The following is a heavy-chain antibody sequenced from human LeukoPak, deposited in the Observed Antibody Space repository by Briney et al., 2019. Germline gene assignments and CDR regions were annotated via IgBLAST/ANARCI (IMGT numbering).Heavy chain of an antibody. CDR1: GGSISSYY. V-gene: IGHV4-59*04. CDR2: IYYSGST. Sequence: SETLSLTCTVSGGSISSYYWSWIRQPPGKGLEWIGYIYYSGSTYYNPSLKSRVTISVDTSKNQFSLKLSSVTAADTAVYYCARHIDRGPYFDYWGQGTRVTVPS. J-gene: IGHJ4*02. D-gene: IGHD5-12*01. CDR3: ARHIDRGPYFDY.